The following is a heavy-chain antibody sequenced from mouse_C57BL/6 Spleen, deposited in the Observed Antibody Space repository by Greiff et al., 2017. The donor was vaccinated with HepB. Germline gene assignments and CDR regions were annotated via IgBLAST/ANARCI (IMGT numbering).Heavy chain of an antibody. CDR2: IRSKSNNYAT. CDR1: GFSFNTYA. D-gene: IGHD1-1*02. Sequence: DVQLQESGGGLVQPKGSLKLSCAASGFSFNTYAMNWVRQAPGKGLEWVARIRSKSNNYATYYADSVKDRFTISRDDSESMLYLQMNNLKTEDTAMYYCVRQGENYGPSFDYWGQGTTLTVSS. V-gene: IGHV10-1*01. CDR3: VRQGENYGPSFDY. J-gene: IGHJ2*01.